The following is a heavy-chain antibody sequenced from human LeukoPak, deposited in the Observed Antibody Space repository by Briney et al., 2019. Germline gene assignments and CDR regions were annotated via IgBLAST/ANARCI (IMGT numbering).Heavy chain of an antibody. CDR1: GYSISSGYY. V-gene: IGHV4-38-2*02. Sequence: SETLSLTCTVSGYSISSGYYWGWIRQRPGKGLEWIGSIYHSGSTYYNPSLESRVTISVDTSKNQFSLKLSSVTAADTAVYYCARDLALETTVVTSLGWYFDLWGRGTLVTVSS. J-gene: IGHJ2*01. CDR3: ARDLALETTVVTSLGWYFDL. D-gene: IGHD4-23*01. CDR2: IYHSGST.